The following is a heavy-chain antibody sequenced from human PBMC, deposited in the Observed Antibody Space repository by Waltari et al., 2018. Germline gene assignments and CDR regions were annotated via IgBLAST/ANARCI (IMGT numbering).Heavy chain of an antibody. V-gene: IGHV3-9*01. D-gene: IGHD6-19*01. CDR1: GFTIDDSA. CDR2: ISWNSVRT. J-gene: IGHJ4*02. CDR3: ASVIALAGARPAY. Sequence: EVQLVESGGDFVQPGRSLRLSCVASGFTIDDSAMHWVRQVSGKGLEWVSGISWNSVRTDYSDSVKGRFTVSRDNAKNSLFLEMNSLRVEDTAVYYCASVIALAGARPAYWGQGTLVTVSS.